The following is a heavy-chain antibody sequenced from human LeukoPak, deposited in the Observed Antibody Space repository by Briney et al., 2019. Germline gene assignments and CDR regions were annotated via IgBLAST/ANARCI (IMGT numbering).Heavy chain of an antibody. CDR2: IYHSGST. CDR3: ARVNSVVRGVIRYYYYGMDV. D-gene: IGHD3-10*01. J-gene: IGHJ6*04. CDR1: GGSISSSNW. V-gene: IGHV4-4*02. Sequence: PSGTLSLTCAVSGGSISSSNWWSWVRQPPGKGLEWIGEIYHSGSTNYNPSLKSRVTISVDKSKSQFSLKLSSVTAADTAVYYCARVNSVVRGVIRYYYYGMDVWGKGTTVTVSS.